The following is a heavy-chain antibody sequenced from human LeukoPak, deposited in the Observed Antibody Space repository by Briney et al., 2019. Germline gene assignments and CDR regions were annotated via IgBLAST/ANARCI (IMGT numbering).Heavy chain of an antibody. Sequence: ASVKVSCKASGYTFTGYYMHWVRQAPGQGLERMGWINPNSGGTNYAQKFQGRVTMTRDTSISTAYMELSGLRSDDTAVYYCARSPHDSSFYQHWGQGTLVTVSS. CDR3: ARSPHDSSFYQH. J-gene: IGHJ1*01. V-gene: IGHV1-2*02. CDR2: INPNSGGT. D-gene: IGHD3-22*01. CDR1: GYTFTGYY.